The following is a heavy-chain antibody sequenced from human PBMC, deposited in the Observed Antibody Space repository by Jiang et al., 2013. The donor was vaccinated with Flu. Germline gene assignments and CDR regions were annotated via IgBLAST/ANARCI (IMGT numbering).Heavy chain of an antibody. V-gene: IGHV3-64D*06. D-gene: IGHD6-6*01. J-gene: IGHJ5*02. CDR1: GFTFSSYA. CDR3: VKVGGSSSSLINWFDP. CDR2: ISSNGGST. Sequence: VESGGGLVQPGGSLRLSCSASGFTFSSYAMHWVRQAPGKGLEYVSAISSNGGSTYYADSVKGRFTISRDNSKNTLYLQMSSLRAEDTAVYYCVKVGGSSSSLINWFDPWGQGTLVTVSS.